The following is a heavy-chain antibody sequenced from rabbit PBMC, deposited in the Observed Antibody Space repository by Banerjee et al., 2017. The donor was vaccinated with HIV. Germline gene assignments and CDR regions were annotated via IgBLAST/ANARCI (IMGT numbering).Heavy chain of an antibody. CDR2: IFGGSSGDT. J-gene: IGHJ4*01. Sequence: QEQLEESGGALVKPKGSLTLTCTASGFSFSGSYYMCWVRQAPGKGLEWIACIFGGSSGDTHYASWAKGRFTISKTSSTTVTLQMTSLTAADTATYFCARDGSGLVNLWGPGTLVTVS. CDR1: GFSFSGSYY. D-gene: IGHD1-1*01. CDR3: ARDGSGLVNL. V-gene: IGHV1S45*01.